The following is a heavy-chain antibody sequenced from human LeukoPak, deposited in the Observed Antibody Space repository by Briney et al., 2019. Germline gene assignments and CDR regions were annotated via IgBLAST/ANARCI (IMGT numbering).Heavy chain of an antibody. J-gene: IGHJ5*02. D-gene: IGHD1-1*01. CDR3: AREGTTDNWFDP. Sequence: QSGGSLRLSCAASGFTFNTYGMSWVRQAPGKGLEWVSGISGSGGATYYADSVKGRFTISRDDPHNTLYLQMNSLRAEDTAVYFCAREGTTDNWFDPWGQGTLVTVSS. CDR1: GFTFNTYG. CDR2: ISGSGGAT. V-gene: IGHV3-23*01.